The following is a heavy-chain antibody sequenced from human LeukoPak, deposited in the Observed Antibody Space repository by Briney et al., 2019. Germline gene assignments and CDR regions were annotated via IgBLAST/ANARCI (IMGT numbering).Heavy chain of an antibody. CDR2: INHSGST. CDR1: GGSFSGYY. Sequence: TSKTLSLTCAVYGGSFSGYYWSWIRQPPGKGLEWIGEINHSGSTNYNPSLKSRVTISVDTSKNQFSLKLSSVTAADTAVYYCARTTTLFYYYGMDVWGQGTTVTVSS. D-gene: IGHD1-1*01. J-gene: IGHJ6*02. CDR3: ARTTTLFYYYGMDV. V-gene: IGHV4-34*01.